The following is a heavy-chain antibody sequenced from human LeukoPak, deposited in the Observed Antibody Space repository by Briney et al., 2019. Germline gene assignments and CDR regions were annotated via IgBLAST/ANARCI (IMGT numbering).Heavy chain of an antibody. CDR1: GFTFHSYS. D-gene: IGHD4-17*01. Sequence: PGGSLPLTCAACGFTFHSYSLNWVPQAPGKGLKWVSYISSSSSTIYYADSVKGRFTISRDNAKNSLYLQMNSLRDEDTAVYYCARDRLSVTTDWGQGTVVTVSS. CDR3: ARDRLSVTTD. V-gene: IGHV3-48*02. J-gene: IGHJ4*02. CDR2: ISSSSSTI.